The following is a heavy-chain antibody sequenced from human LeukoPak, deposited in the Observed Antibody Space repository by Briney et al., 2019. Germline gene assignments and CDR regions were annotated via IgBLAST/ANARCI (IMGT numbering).Heavy chain of an antibody. J-gene: IGHJ3*02. CDR1: GFTFSSHS. Sequence: GGSLRLSCAASGFTFSSHSINWVRQAPGKGLEWIATMTVTNKIYYSDSVKGRFTISRDNAENSVYLQMNSLRDEDTAVYSCARAQTLFWEFDGFDIWGRGTKVTVSS. D-gene: IGHD3-3*01. CDR3: ARAQTLFWEFDGFDI. V-gene: IGHV3-69-1*01. CDR2: MTVTNKI.